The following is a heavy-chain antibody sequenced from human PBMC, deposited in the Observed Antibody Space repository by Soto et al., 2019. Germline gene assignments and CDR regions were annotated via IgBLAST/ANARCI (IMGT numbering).Heavy chain of an antibody. CDR3: ARGVAAAATYAFDI. CDR1: GGSFSGYY. Sequence: QVQLQQWGAGLLKPSETLSLTCAVYGGSFSGYYWSWIRQPPGKGLEWIGEINHSGSTNYNPSLKSRVTISVDPSKNQFSLKLSSVTAADTAVYYCARGVAAAATYAFDIWGQGTMVTVSS. J-gene: IGHJ3*02. V-gene: IGHV4-34*01. CDR2: INHSGST. D-gene: IGHD6-13*01.